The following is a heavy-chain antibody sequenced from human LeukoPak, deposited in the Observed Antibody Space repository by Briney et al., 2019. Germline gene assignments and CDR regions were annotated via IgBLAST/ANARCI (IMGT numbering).Heavy chain of an antibody. D-gene: IGHD2-21*01. V-gene: IGHV4-4*09. CDR1: GDSSRIYY. CDR3: ARVSYSYYSYYYMDV. CDR2: IHTSGST. Sequence: SETLSLTCTVSGDSSRIYYWSWFRQPPGKGLEWLGYIHTSGSTTYNPSLRGRVAISLDTSKNHFSLRLSSAAAADTAVYYCARVSYSYYSYYYMDVWGKGTTVTVSS. J-gene: IGHJ6*03.